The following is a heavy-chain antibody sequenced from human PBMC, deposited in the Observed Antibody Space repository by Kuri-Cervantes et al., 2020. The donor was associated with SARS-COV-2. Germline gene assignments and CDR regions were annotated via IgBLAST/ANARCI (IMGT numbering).Heavy chain of an antibody. CDR2: IYYSGST. D-gene: IGHD2-2*01. V-gene: IGHV4-59*08. J-gene: IGHJ6*02. Sequence: SETLSLTCTVSGGSISSYYWSWIRQPPGKGLEWIGYIYYSGSTYYNPSLKSRVTISVDTSKNQFSLKLSSVTAADTAVYYCARRPGYCSSTSCQEAYYGMDVWGQGTTVTVSS. CDR1: GGSISSYY. CDR3: ARRPGYCSSTSCQEAYYGMDV.